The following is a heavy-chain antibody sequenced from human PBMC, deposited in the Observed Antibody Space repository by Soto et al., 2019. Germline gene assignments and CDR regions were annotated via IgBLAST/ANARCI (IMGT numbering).Heavy chain of an antibody. Sequence: QVQLVQSAAEVRRPGASVKVSCRTSGYAFSTYLMHWVRQAPGQGLEWMGILNPTAGRTSYSQKFQGRVTMTSDASTSTACMELTGLRSDDTAVYYCARALRGCLTVVTPAYWGQGTLVTVSS. CDR2: LNPTAGRT. V-gene: IGHV1-46*01. D-gene: IGHD3-9*01. CDR3: ARALRGCLTVVTPAY. J-gene: IGHJ4*02. CDR1: GYAFSTYL.